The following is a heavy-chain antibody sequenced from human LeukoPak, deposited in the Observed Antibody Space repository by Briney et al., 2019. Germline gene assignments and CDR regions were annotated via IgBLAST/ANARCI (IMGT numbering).Heavy chain of an antibody. CDR3: AKSRYLKD. D-gene: IGHD2-21*01. CDR2: MSGDGRST. V-gene: IGHV3-23*01. J-gene: IGHJ4*02. Sequence: GGSLRLSCAASGLSFSSFSMSWVRQAPARGLEWVSAMSGDGRSTYYAGSVKGRFTISREYSENTVFLQMNSLTAEDTAVYYCAKSRYLKDWGEGTLVTV. CDR1: GLSFSSFS.